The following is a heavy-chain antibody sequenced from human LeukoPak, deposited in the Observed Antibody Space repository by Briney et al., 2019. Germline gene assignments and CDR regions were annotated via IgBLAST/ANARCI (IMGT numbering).Heavy chain of an antibody. CDR2: ISYDGSNK. V-gene: IGHV3-30-3*01. CDR1: GFTFSSYA. J-gene: IGHJ3*01. D-gene: IGHD3-22*01. CDR3: AGNYYVGSGYIPLFILFDF. Sequence: GGSLRLSCAASGFTFSSYAMHWVRQAPGKGLEWVAVISYDGSNKYYADSVKGRFTISRDNSKNTLYLKMNSLSAEDPAVYYCAGNYYVGSGYIPLFILFDFWGKGKMVTVFS.